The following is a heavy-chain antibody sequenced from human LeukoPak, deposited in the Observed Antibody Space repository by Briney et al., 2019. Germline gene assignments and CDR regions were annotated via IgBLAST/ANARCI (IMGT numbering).Heavy chain of an antibody. CDR3: ARRGYSAYEILDY. Sequence: SETLSLTCTVSGGSISSYYWSWIRQPPGKGLEWIGYIYYSGSTNYSPSLKSRVTISVDTSKNQFSLKLSSVTAADTAVYYCARRGYSAYEILDYWGQGTLVTVSS. V-gene: IGHV4-59*08. D-gene: IGHD5-12*01. CDR2: IYYSGST. CDR1: GGSISSYY. J-gene: IGHJ4*02.